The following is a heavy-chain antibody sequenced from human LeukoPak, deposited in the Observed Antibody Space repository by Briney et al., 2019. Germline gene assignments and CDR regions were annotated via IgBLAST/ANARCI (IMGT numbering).Heavy chain of an antibody. V-gene: IGHV3-73*01. J-gene: IGHJ5*02. CDR3: TRLYMP. Sequence: GGSLRLSCAASGFTFSGSAMHWVRQASGKGLEWVGRVGSKANSYATAYTASVKGRFTISRDDSKNTAYLQMNSLKTEDTAVYYCTRLYMPWGQGTLVTVSS. CDR1: GFTFSGSA. D-gene: IGHD1-1*01. CDR2: VGSKANSYAT.